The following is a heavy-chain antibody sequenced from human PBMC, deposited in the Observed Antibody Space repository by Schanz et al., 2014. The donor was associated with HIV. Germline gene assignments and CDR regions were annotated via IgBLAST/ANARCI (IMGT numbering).Heavy chain of an antibody. Sequence: VQLLESGGGLVQPGRSLRLSCVASGFTFSAYVMHWGRQAPGKGLEWVASMWSDGSNKYYADSVRGRFTISRDNSKDTLYLEMNSLREDDTAVYSCARDLTGYFTMDAWGQGTTVTVYS. J-gene: IGHJ6*02. CDR3: ARDLTGYFTMDA. V-gene: IGHV3-33*08. D-gene: IGHD5-18*01. CDR1: GFTFSAYV. CDR2: MWSDGSNK.